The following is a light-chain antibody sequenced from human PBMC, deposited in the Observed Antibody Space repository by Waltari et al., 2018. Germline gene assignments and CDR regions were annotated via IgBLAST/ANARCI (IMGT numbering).Light chain of an antibody. CDR3: QQYYTTRT. Sequence: DIVMTQSPDSLAVSLGERAPISCQSSQSVLYSSNNKNYLAWYQQKPGQPPKLLIYWASTRESGVPDRFSGSGSGTDFTLTISSLQAEDVAVYYCQQYYTTRTFGQGTKVEIK. CDR2: WAS. V-gene: IGKV4-1*01. CDR1: QSVLYSSNNKNY. J-gene: IGKJ1*01.